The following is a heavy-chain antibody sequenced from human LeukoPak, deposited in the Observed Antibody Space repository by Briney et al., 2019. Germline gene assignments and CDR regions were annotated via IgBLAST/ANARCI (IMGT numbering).Heavy chain of an antibody. CDR2: INWNGGST. Sequence: PGGSLRLSCAASGFTFDDYGMSWVRQAPGKGLEWVSGINWNGGSTGYADSVKGRFTISRDNAMNSLYLQMNSLRAEDTALYYCARDLVYYDYVWGSYRRGAPFDYWGQGTLVTVSS. CDR3: ARDLVYYDYVWGSYRRGAPFDY. D-gene: IGHD3-16*02. J-gene: IGHJ4*02. CDR1: GFTFDDYG. V-gene: IGHV3-20*04.